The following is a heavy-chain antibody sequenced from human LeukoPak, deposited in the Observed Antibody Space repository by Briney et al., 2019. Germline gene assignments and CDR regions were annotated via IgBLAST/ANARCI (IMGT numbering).Heavy chain of an antibody. CDR3: AKDSTRFGELFSYFDY. Sequence: GGSLRLSCSASGFTFSAYAMYWVRQAPGKGLEYVSGISNNGGSSFYADSVKGRFTISRDNSKNTLYLQMNSLRAEDTAVYYCAKDSTRFGELFSYFDYWGQGTLVTVSS. CDR1: GFTFSAYA. D-gene: IGHD3-10*01. J-gene: IGHJ4*02. CDR2: ISNNGGSS. V-gene: IGHV3-64*04.